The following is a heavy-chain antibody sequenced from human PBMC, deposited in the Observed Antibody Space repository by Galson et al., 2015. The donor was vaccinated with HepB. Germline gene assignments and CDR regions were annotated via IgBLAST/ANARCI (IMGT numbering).Heavy chain of an antibody. CDR3: ARDDMGGYDILTDDAFDI. CDR2: ISSSSSYI. J-gene: IGHJ3*02. V-gene: IGHV3-21*01. CDR1: GFTFSSYS. Sequence: SLRLSCAASGFTFSSYSMNWVRQAPGKGLEWVSSISSSSSYIYYADSVKGRFTISRDNAKNSLYLQMNSLRAEDTAVYYCARDDMGGYDILTDDAFDIWGQGTMVTVSS. D-gene: IGHD3-9*01.